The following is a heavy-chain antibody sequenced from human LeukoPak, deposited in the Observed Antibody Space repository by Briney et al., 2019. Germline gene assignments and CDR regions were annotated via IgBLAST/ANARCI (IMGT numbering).Heavy chain of an antibody. V-gene: IGHV3-23*01. CDR1: GFTFSSYA. J-gene: IGHJ3*01. CDR2: ISGSGGST. D-gene: IGHD6-13*01. CDR3: AKGGQLLVIRSIDY. Sequence: GASLRLSCAGSGFTFSSYAMTWVRQAPGKGLEWVSGISGSGGSTYYADSVKGRFIISRDNSKNTLSLQLNSLRAEDTAVYYCAKGGQLLVIRSIDYWGQGTMVTVSS.